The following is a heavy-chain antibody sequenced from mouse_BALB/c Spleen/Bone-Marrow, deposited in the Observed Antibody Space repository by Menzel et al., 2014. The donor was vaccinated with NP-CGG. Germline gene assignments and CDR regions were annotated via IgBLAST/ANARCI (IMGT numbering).Heavy chain of an antibody. D-gene: IGHD1-2*01. CDR2: IDPANGNT. V-gene: IGHV14-3*02. CDR1: GFNIKDTY. Sequence: VQLQQSGAELVKPGASVKLSCTASGFNIKDTYMHWVKQRPEQGLEWIGRIDPANGNTKYDPKFQGKATITTDTSSNTAYLQVSRLTSEDTAVYYCASATTATYYAMDYWGQGTSVTVSS. J-gene: IGHJ4*01. CDR3: ASATTATYYAMDY.